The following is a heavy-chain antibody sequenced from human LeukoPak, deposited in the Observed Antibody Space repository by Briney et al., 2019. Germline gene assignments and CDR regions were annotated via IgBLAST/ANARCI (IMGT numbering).Heavy chain of an antibody. CDR2: IYYSGST. J-gene: IGHJ4*02. D-gene: IGHD4-23*01. CDR3: ATSEGGGFFDY. CDR1: GGSISSGSYY. Sequence: SETLSLTCTVSGGSISSGSYYWGWIRQPPGTGLERIGNIYYSGSTYYNPSLKSRVSISVDTSKNQFSLKLRSVSAADTAIYYCATSEGGGFFDYWGQGTPVTVSS. V-gene: IGHV4-39*07.